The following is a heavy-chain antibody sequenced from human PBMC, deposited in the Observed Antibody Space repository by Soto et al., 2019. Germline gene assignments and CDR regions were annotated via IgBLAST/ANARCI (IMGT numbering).Heavy chain of an antibody. Sequence: PGGSLRVSCAASGFSRNNYEMSWVRQAPGKGLEWVSTVSVSGGTTYYADSLKGRFTISRDNSKKTVYLQMNRLRADDTAIYYCARGLYYYDSSGYRRFDYWGQGTLVTVSS. CDR2: VSVSGGTT. J-gene: IGHJ4*02. CDR1: GFSRNNYE. V-gene: IGHV3-23*01. CDR3: ARGLYYYDSSGYRRFDY. D-gene: IGHD3-22*01.